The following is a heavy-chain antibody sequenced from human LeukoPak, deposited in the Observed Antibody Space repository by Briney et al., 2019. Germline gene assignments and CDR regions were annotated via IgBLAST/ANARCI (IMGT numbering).Heavy chain of an antibody. D-gene: IGHD3-9*01. V-gene: IGHV3-33*08. J-gene: IGHJ4*02. Sequence: PGGSLRLSCSASGFTFNSHAMHWVRQAPGKGLEWVAVIWYDGSNKYYADSVKGRFTISRDNSKNTLYLQMNSLRAEDTAVYYCARGPKQMQLRYFDWLLNWGQGTLVTVSS. CDR3: ARGPKQMQLRYFDWLLN. CDR2: IWYDGSNK. CDR1: GFTFNSHA.